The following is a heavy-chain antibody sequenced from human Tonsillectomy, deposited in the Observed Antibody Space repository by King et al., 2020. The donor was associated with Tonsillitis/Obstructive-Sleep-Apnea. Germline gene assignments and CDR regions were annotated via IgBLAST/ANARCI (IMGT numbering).Heavy chain of an antibody. CDR1: GGSISSYY. CDR3: ARDRPGTYYVFDI. V-gene: IGHV4-59*01. D-gene: IGHD3-10*01. CDR2: TYHTGTT. Sequence: VQLQESGPGLVKPSETLSLTCNVSGGSISSYYWSWLRQPPGKGLAWIGYTYHTGTTNYNPSLKSRVTISMDTSKNRISLKLSSVTAADTAVYYCARDRPGTYYVFDIWGQGTTVTVSS. J-gene: IGHJ3*02.